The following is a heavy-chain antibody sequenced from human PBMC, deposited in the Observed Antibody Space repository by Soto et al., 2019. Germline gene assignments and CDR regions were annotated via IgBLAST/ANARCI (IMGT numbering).Heavy chain of an antibody. CDR2: TYYRSKWYN. Sequence: SQTLSLTCAISGDSVSSNSAAWNWIRQSPSRGLEWLGRTYYRSKWYNDYAVSVKSRITINPDTSKNQFSLQLNSVTPEATAVYSCAIDLCSGLVMLSEGYFDYWGQGTLVTVSS. V-gene: IGHV6-1*01. CDR3: AIDLCSGLVMLSEGYFDY. J-gene: IGHJ4*02. CDR1: GDSVSSNSAA. D-gene: IGHD3-10*02.